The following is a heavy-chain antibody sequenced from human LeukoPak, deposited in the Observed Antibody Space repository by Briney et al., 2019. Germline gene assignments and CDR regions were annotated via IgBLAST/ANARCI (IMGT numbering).Heavy chain of an antibody. Sequence: GASVKVSCKASGGTFSSYAISWVRQAPGQGLEWMGGIIPIFGTANYAQKFQGRVTITADKSTSTAYMELSSLRSEDTAVYYCAREGDYYYDSSGYYYYFDYWGQGTLVTVSS. J-gene: IGHJ4*02. V-gene: IGHV1-69*06. CDR1: GGTFSSYA. CDR2: IIPIFGTA. D-gene: IGHD3-22*01. CDR3: AREGDYYYDSSGYYYYFDY.